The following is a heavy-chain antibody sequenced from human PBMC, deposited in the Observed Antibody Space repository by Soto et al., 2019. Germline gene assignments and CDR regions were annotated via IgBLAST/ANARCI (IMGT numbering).Heavy chain of an antibody. CDR3: ARGQEVGAHFFDS. CDR1: GFTFSGFD. J-gene: IGHJ4*02. V-gene: IGHV3-13*01. CDR2: IGTAGDT. D-gene: IGHD2-15*01. Sequence: VGSLRLSCEASGFTFSGFDMHWVRQPTGKGLEWVSTIGTAGDTYYAVSVKGRFAISRDNAKNSLSLQMNSLRAGDTAVYFCARGQEVGAHFFDSWGQGTQVTVSS.